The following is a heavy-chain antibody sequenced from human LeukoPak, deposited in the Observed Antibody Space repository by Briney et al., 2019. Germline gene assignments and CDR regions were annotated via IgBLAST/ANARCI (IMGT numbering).Heavy chain of an antibody. V-gene: IGHV1-46*01. CDR2: INPSGGST. CDR1: GYTFTSYY. D-gene: IGHD3-22*01. CDR3: ARGGGYDSSGYYNRFDY. Sequence: ASVKVSCKASGYTFTSYYMHWVRQAPGQGLEWMGIINPSGGSTSYVQKFQGRVTMTRDTSTSTVYMELSSLRSEDTAVYYCARGGGYDSSGYYNRFDYWGPGTLVTVSS. J-gene: IGHJ4*02.